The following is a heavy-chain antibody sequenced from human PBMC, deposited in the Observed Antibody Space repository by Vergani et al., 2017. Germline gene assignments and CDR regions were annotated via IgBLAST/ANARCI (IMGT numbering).Heavy chain of an antibody. J-gene: IGHJ4*02. Sequence: QVQLVESGGGVVQPGRSLRLSCAASGFTFSSYGMHWVRQAPGKGLERVAVISYDGSNKYYADYVKGRFTISRDNSKNTLYLQMNSLKAEDTAVYYCAKDFGAIGYYFDYWGQGTLVTVSS. CDR3: AKDFGAIGYYFDY. CDR2: ISYDGSNK. D-gene: IGHD3-10*01. CDR1: GFTFSSYG. V-gene: IGHV3-30*18.